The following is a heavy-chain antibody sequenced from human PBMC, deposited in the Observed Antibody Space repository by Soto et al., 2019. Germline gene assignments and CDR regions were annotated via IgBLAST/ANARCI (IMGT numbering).Heavy chain of an antibody. CDR3: ARIRITMVRGVIFSGEYYYYYYMDV. V-gene: IGHV3-72*01. J-gene: IGHJ6*03. D-gene: IGHD3-10*01. Sequence: PGGSLRLSCAASGFTFSDHYMDWVRQAPGKGLEWVGRTRNKANSYTTEYAASVKGRFTISRDDSKNSLYLQMNSLKTEDTAVYYCARIRITMVRGVIFSGEYYYYYYMDVWGKGTTVTVSS. CDR2: TRNKANSYTT. CDR1: GFTFSDHY.